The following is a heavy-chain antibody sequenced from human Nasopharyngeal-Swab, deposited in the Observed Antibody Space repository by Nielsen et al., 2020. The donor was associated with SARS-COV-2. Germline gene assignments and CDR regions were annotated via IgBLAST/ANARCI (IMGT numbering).Heavy chain of an antibody. Sequence: GESLKISCAASGFTFSSYGMHWVRQAPGKGLEWVAVISYDGSNKYYADSVKGRFTISRDNSKNTPYLQMNSLRAEDTAVYYCAKDGGAAAGTRWFDPWGQGTLVTVSS. CDR2: ISYDGSNK. V-gene: IGHV3-30*18. J-gene: IGHJ5*02. CDR3: AKDGGAAAGTRWFDP. D-gene: IGHD6-13*01. CDR1: GFTFSSYG.